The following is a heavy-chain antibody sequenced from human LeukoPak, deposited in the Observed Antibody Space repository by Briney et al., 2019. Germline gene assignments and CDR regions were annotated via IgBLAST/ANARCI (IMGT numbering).Heavy chain of an antibody. CDR2: ISGSGGST. Sequence: PGGSLRLSCAASGFTFSSYGMSWVRQAPGKGLEWVSAISGSGGSTYYADSVKGRFTISRDNSKNTLYLQMNSLRAEDTAVYYCAKGPRTVRFGGRHKGMFDYWGRGTLVTVSS. J-gene: IGHJ4*02. D-gene: IGHD3-10*01. CDR3: AKGPRTVRFGGRHKGMFDY. V-gene: IGHV3-23*01. CDR1: GFTFSSYG.